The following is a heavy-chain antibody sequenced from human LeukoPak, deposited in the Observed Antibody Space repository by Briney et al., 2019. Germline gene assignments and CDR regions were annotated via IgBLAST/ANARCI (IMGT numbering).Heavy chain of an antibody. J-gene: IGHJ4*02. V-gene: IGHV4-34*01. CDR1: GGSFSGYY. CDR3: ARLQQLAH. CDR2: INHSGST. Sequence: PSGTLSLTCAVYGGSFSGYYWSWIRQPPGKGLEWIGEINHSGSTNYNPSLKSRVTISVDTSKNQFSLKLSSVTAADTAVYYCARLQQLAHWGQGTLVTVSS. D-gene: IGHD6-6*01.